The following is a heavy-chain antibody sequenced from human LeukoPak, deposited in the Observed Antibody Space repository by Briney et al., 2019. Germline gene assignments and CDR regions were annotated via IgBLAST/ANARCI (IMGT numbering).Heavy chain of an antibody. CDR3: ARDPGRYSSSLGYFDY. V-gene: IGHV1-18*01. Sequence: ASVKVSCKASGYTFISYGISWVRQAPGQGLEWMGWISTYNGNTNYAQKLQGRVIMTTDTSTSTAYMELRSLRSDDTAFYYCARDPGRYSSSLGYFDYWGQGTLVTVSS. D-gene: IGHD3-10*01. J-gene: IGHJ4*02. CDR1: GYTFISYG. CDR2: ISTYNGNT.